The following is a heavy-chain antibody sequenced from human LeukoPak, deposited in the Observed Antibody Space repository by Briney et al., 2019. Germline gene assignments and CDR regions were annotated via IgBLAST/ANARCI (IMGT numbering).Heavy chain of an antibody. CDR3: ARPALSLSSSWGFDY. CDR1: GYTFTSYG. Sequence: GASVKVSCKASGYTFTSYGISWVRQAPGQGLEWMGWISAYNGNTNYAQKLQGRVTMTTDTSTSTAYMELRSLRSDDTAVYYCARPALSLSSSWGFDYWGQGTLVTVSS. V-gene: IGHV1-18*01. J-gene: IGHJ4*02. D-gene: IGHD6-13*01. CDR2: ISAYNGNT.